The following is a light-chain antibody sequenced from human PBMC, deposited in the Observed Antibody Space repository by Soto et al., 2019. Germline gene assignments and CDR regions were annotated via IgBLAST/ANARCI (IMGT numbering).Light chain of an antibody. CDR3: QTYAYSLSRSV. CDR2: GND. V-gene: IGLV1-40*01. J-gene: IGLJ3*02. Sequence: QSVLTQPPSVSGAPGQRVTISCAGSSSNIGATSVHWYQQVPGAAPKLLIYGNDNRPSGVPDRFSGSKSGTSASLAITGLQAEDEADYYCQTYAYSLSRSVFGGGTKLTVL. CDR1: SSNIGATS.